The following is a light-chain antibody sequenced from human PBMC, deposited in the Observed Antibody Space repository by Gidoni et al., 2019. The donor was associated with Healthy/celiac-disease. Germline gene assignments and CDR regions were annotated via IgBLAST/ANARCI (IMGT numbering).Light chain of an antibody. CDR3: QSYDSSLSGSGV. CDR2: GNS. V-gene: IGLV1-40*01. J-gene: IGLJ2*01. Sequence: QSVLTPPPSVSAAPGQRVTISCTGSSSNIGDGYDVHWYQQLPGTAPKLLIYGNSNRPSGVPDRFSGSKSGTAASLAITGLQAEDEADYYCQSYDSSLSGSGVFGGGTKLTVL. CDR1: SSNIGDGYD.